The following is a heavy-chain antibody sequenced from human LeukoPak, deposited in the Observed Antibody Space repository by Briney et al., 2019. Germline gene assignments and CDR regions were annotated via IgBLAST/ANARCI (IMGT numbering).Heavy chain of an antibody. Sequence: GGSLRLSCTASGSGLTFDNYFMSWVHQAPGKGLEWVSGITSSGGDTYYADSVKGRFIISRDNSKNTVILLMDSLRGDDTAVYCCAISGHGVSDYWGQGTLVTVSS. D-gene: IGHD3-10*01. CDR2: ITSSGGDT. CDR1: GSGLTFDNYF. V-gene: IGHV3-23*01. J-gene: IGHJ4*02. CDR3: AISGHGVSDY.